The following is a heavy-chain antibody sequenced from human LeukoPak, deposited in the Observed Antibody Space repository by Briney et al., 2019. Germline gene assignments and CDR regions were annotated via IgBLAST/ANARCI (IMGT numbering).Heavy chain of an antibody. CDR3: ARRNSGNRFDY. Sequence: GGTLRLSCAASGFTFSSYGMSWVRQAPGKGLEWVSAISGSGGSTYYADSVKGRFTISRDNSKNTLYLQMNSLRAEDTAIYYCARRNSGNRFDYWGQGTLVTVSA. V-gene: IGHV3-23*01. CDR1: GFTFSSYG. D-gene: IGHD1-26*01. J-gene: IGHJ4*02. CDR2: ISGSGGST.